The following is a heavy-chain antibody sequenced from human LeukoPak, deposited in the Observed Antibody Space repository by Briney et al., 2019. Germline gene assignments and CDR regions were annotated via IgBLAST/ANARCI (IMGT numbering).Heavy chain of an antibody. Sequence: SQTLSLTCTVSGGSISSGGYYWSWIRQPPGKGLERIGYIYHSGSTYYNPSLKSRVTISVDRSKNQFSLKLSSVTAADTAVYYCARVQGYCSSTSCYSFDPWGQGTLVTVSS. CDR1: GGSISSGGYY. V-gene: IGHV4-30-2*01. D-gene: IGHD2-2*02. CDR3: ARVQGYCSSTSCYSFDP. J-gene: IGHJ5*02. CDR2: IYHSGST.